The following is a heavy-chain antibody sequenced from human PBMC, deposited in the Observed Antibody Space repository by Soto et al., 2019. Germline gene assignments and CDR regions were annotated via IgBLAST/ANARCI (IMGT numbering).Heavy chain of an antibody. J-gene: IGHJ5*02. CDR1: GGSISSSSYY. D-gene: IGHD6-19*01. CDR2: IYYSGST. V-gene: IGHV4-39*01. Sequence: PSETLSLTCTVSGGSISSSSYYWGRIRHPPGKGLEWIGSIYYSGSTYYNPSLKSRVTISVDTSKDQFSLKLSSVTAADTAVYYCAREVIAVAGSDWFDPWGQGTLVTVSS. CDR3: AREVIAVAGSDWFDP.